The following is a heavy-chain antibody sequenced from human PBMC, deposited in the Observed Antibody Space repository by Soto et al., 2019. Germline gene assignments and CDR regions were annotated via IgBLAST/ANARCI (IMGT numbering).Heavy chain of an antibody. CDR1: GGTXINYA. Sequence: SXKVSFKASGGTXINYASHLVRQAPGQGLEWMGGIIPISVTSSYAQKFQGLVTITADTSTSTAYMELSSLRSEDSAVYYCARVIRGYSFGPYDYWGQGTLVTVS. J-gene: IGHJ4*02. CDR2: IIPISVTS. V-gene: IGHV1-69*06. CDR3: ARVIRGYSFGPYDY. D-gene: IGHD5-18*01.